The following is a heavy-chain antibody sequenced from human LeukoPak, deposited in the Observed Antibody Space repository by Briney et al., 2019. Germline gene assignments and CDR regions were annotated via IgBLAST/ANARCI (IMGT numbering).Heavy chain of an antibody. D-gene: IGHD2-2*01. Sequence: GGSLRLSCAASGFTFSSYAMTWVRQAPRKGLEWVSVISSSGSTIYYADSVKGRFTISRDNAKNSLYLQMNSLRAEDTAVYYCASAVPAAASFDYWGQGTLVTVSS. CDR3: ASAVPAAASFDY. J-gene: IGHJ4*02. CDR2: ISSSGSTI. CDR1: GFTFSSYA. V-gene: IGHV3-48*04.